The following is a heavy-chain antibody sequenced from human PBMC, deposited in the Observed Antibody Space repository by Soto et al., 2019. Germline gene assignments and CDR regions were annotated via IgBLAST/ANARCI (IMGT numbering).Heavy chain of an antibody. J-gene: IGHJ4*02. D-gene: IGHD1-7*01. CDR3: AKDRRAGGNYGFYSDL. CDR2: SSATGAGT. CDR1: GFTFSSYG. Sequence: EVQLFESGGGLVQPGGSLRLSCAPSGFTFSSYGMTWVRQAPGKGLEWVSFSSATGAGTYYADSVKGRFTISRDNSKNTLYLQMTCLRADDTAVYYCAKDRRAGGNYGFYSDLWGQGALVIVSS. V-gene: IGHV3-23*01.